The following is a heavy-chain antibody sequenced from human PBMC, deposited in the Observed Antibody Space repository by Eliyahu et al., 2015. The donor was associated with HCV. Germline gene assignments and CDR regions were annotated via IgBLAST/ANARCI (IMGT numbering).Heavy chain of an antibody. J-gene: IGHJ4*02. CDR1: GFTFRYYE. D-gene: IGHD3-16*01. V-gene: IGHV3-48*03. CDR2: ISSXGLTT. Sequence: EVQLVESGGGLVQPGGSLRLSCAASGFTFRYYEMNWVRQAPGKGLEXISYISSXGLTTYYADSXKGRFTISRDNAKNSLSLHMNNLRGEDTALYYCTRVSQHSASEFDSWGQGIMVTVSS. CDR3: TRVSQHSASEFDS.